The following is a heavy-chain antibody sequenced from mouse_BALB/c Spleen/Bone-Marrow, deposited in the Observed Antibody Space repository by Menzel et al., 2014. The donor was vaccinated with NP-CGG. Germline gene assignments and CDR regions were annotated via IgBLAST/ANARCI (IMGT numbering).Heavy chain of an antibody. Sequence: EVQLQQSGGGLVQPGGSLKLSCAASGFDFSRYWMSWVRQAPGKGLEWIGEINPDSSTINYTPSLKDKFIIYRDNAKNTLYLQMSKVRSEDTALYYCARRGDGYYWFAYWGQETLVTVSA. D-gene: IGHD2-3*01. CDR2: INPDSSTI. CDR1: GFDFSRYW. J-gene: IGHJ3*01. CDR3: ARRGDGYYWFAY. V-gene: IGHV4-1*02.